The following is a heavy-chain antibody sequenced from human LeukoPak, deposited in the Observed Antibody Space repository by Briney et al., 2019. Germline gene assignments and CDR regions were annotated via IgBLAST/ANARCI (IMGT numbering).Heavy chain of an antibody. CDR2: IYYSGST. D-gene: IGHD6-13*01. Sequence: SETLSLTCTVSGGSISSYYWSWIRQPPGKGLEWIGYIYYSGSTNYNPSLKSRVTMSVDTSKNQFSLKLSSVTAADTAVYYCARGIAARSYFDYWAREPWSPSPQ. CDR3: ARGIAARSYFDY. J-gene: IGHJ4*02. V-gene: IGHV4-59*12. CDR1: GGSISSYY.